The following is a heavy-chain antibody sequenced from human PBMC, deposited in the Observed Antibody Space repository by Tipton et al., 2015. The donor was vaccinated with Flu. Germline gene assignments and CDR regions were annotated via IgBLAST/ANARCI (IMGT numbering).Heavy chain of an antibody. J-gene: IGHJ4*02. CDR2: IYIGGGT. Sequence: LSLSCAASGFTVRSNYMSWFRQAPGMGLEWVSVIYIGGGTYHADSVKGRFAISRDTSKNTLYLQMNSLRGEDSAVYFCARGGDGSPNDYWGQGTLVTVSS. CDR3: ARGGDGSPNDY. V-gene: IGHV3-66*02. D-gene: IGHD5-24*01. CDR1: GFTVRSNY.